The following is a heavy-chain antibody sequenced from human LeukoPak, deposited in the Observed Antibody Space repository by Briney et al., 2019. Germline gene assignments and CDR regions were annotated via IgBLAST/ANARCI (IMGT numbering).Heavy chain of an antibody. CDR3: ASLPSNTVTHDY. J-gene: IGHJ4*02. V-gene: IGHV4-38-2*01. CDR1: GYSISSSYY. D-gene: IGHD4-11*01. CDR2: IYRSGST. Sequence: SETLSLTCAVSGYSISSSYYWGWIRQPPAKGLEWIGTIYRSGSTHYNPSLKSRVTLSVHTSKNQFSLKLRSVTAADPAVYYCASLPSNTVTHDYWGQGTLVTVSS.